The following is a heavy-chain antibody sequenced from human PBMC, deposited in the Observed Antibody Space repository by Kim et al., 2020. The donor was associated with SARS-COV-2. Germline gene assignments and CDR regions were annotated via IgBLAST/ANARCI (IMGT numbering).Heavy chain of an antibody. J-gene: IGHJ4*02. V-gene: IGHV3-49*04. D-gene: IGHD7-27*01. CDR1: YLPFRDRI. CDR2: VRTKTEGETT. Sequence: GGSLRLSCTTSYLPFRDRIMNWVRQAPGKGLEWIGHVRTKTEGETTQYAASVEGRVTISRDDSKSIAYLQIGSLSSDDTAVYYCRPGHWGADWGRGTLVTVSS. CDR3: RPGHWGAD.